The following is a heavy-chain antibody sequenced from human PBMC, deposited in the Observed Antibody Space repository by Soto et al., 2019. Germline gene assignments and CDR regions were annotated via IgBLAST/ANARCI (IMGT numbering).Heavy chain of an antibody. CDR1: GYTFTNYD. CDR3: AGGYYYGSGRPTPGGMDV. Sequence: QVHLVQSGAEVKKPGASVKVSCKASGYTFTNYDINWVRQAPGQGLEWMGWISTYTGNTNYAQKLQGRVTMTTDTSTSTAYMELRSRRSDDTAVYYCAGGYYYGSGRPTPGGMDVWGQGTTVTVSS. V-gene: IGHV1-18*01. J-gene: IGHJ6*02. CDR2: ISTYTGNT. D-gene: IGHD3-10*01.